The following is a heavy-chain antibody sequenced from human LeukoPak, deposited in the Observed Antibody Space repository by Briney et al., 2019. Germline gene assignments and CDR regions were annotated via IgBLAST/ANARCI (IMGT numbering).Heavy chain of an antibody. CDR3: AKRATYYDFWSGSDDAFDI. D-gene: IGHD3-3*01. Sequence: GGSLRLSCAASGFTFSIYSMNWVRQAPGKGLEWVSSISSSSSYIYYADSVKGRFTISRDNAKNSLYQQMNSLRAEDTAVYYCAKRATYYDFWSGSDDAFDIWGQGTMVTVSS. V-gene: IGHV3-21*04. J-gene: IGHJ3*02. CDR2: ISSSSSYI. CDR1: GFTFSIYS.